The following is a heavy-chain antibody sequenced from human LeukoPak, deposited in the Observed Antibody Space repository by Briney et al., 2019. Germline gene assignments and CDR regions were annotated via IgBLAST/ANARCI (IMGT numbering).Heavy chain of an antibody. V-gene: IGHV1-46*01. CDR1: GYNFTTYY. CDR3: ARVLVAASSDAFDI. Sequence: ASVKVSCKASGYNFTTYYMHWVRQAPGQGLEWMGIINPSLGSTRYAQKFQGRVTMTRDTSTSTLYMELSSLRSKDTAVYYCARVLVAASSDAFDIWGQGTMVSVS. J-gene: IGHJ3*02. CDR2: INPSLGST. D-gene: IGHD2-8*02.